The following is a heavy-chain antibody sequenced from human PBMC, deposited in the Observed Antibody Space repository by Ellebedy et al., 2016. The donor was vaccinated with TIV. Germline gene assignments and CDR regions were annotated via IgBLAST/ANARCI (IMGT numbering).Heavy chain of an antibody. CDR2: VGTAGDP. Sequence: GESLKISCAASGFTFSSYDMHWVRQPTGKGLEWVSAVGTAGDPYYPDSVKGRFTISRENAKNSLYLQMNSLRAGDTAGYYCARDLRYFDWLLSGYYYYGMDVWGQGTTVTVSS. J-gene: IGHJ6*02. V-gene: IGHV3-13*05. D-gene: IGHD3-9*01. CDR1: GFTFSSYD. CDR3: ARDLRYFDWLLSGYYYYGMDV.